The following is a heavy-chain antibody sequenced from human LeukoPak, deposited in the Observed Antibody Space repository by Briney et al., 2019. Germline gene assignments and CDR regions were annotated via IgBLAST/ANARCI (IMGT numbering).Heavy chain of an antibody. CDR3: ALXXXXXNXPFXDY. Sequence: KTGGSLRLSCAASGFTFSSYSMNWVRQAPGKGLEWVSSISSSSSYIYYADSVKGRFTISRDNAKNSLYLQMNSLRAEDTAVYYCALXXXXXNXPFXDYXGQGTLVTV. D-gene: IGHD4-23*01. CDR2: ISSSSSYI. J-gene: IGHJ4*02. V-gene: IGHV3-21*01. CDR1: GFTFSSYS.